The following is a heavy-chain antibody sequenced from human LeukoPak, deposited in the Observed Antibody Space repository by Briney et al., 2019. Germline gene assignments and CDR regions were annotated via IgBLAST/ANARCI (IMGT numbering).Heavy chain of an antibody. Sequence: QSGGSLRLSCAASGFTFSSYSMNWVRQAPGKGLEWVAVISSDGSSKYYADSVKGRFTISRDNSKNTLYLQMKSLRAEDTAVYYCAREGTTIVVALDYWGQGTLVTVSS. J-gene: IGHJ4*02. CDR1: GFTFSSYS. V-gene: IGHV3-30*03. D-gene: IGHD3-22*01. CDR2: ISSDGSSK. CDR3: AREGTTIVVALDY.